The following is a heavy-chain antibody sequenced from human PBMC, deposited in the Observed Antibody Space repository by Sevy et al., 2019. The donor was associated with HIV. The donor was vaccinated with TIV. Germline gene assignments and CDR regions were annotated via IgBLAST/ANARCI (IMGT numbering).Heavy chain of an antibody. CDR3: GTWGSTWGLDY. Sequence: GGSLRLSCAASGFTFNKSWMTWVRQAPGKGLEWVANIKEDGSKKYYVESVTGRFTVSRDNVKNSLFLQMDSLRADDTAVYYCGTWGSTWGLDYWGQGTLVTVSS. CDR1: GFTFNKSW. J-gene: IGHJ4*02. CDR2: IKEDGSKK. D-gene: IGHD3-16*01. V-gene: IGHV3-7*01.